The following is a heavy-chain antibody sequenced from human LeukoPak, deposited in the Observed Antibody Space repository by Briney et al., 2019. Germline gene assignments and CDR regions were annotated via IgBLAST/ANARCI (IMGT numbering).Heavy chain of an antibody. CDR3: ARDQPGTYTLSST. Sequence: GGSLRLSCAASGFTFSNYAMHWVRQAPGKGLEWVAFISFDGSDKYYADSVKGRFTISRDNSKNTLYLQMNSLRAEDAAVYYCARDQPGTYTLSSTWGQGTLVTVSS. CDR2: ISFDGSDK. D-gene: IGHD6-19*01. CDR1: GFTFSNYA. V-gene: IGHV3-30-3*01. J-gene: IGHJ5*02.